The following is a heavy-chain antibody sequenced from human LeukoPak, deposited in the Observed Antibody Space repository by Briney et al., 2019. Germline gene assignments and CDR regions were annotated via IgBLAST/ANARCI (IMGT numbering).Heavy chain of an antibody. V-gene: IGHV3-74*01. CDR3: ARSSPYSTSWYSG. Sequence: GGSLRLSCAASGFTLSSYWMHWVRQAPGKGLVRVSRINSDGSSANYADSVKGRFTISRDNAKNTLYLQMNSLRAEDTAVYYCARSSPYSTSWYSGWGQGTLVTVSS. D-gene: IGHD6-13*01. CDR2: INSDGSSA. CDR1: GFTLSSYW. J-gene: IGHJ4*02.